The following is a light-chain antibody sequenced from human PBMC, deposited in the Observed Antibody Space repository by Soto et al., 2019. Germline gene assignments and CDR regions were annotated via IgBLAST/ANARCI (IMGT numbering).Light chain of an antibody. V-gene: IGKV3-15*01. CDR1: QSINYN. J-gene: IGKJ2*01. CDR2: GAS. Sequence: EIVMTQSPATLSVSPGERVTLSCRASQSINYNLAWYQQKPGQAPRLLIQGASTRATGIPVRFSGSGSGTEFTLNISSLQSEDFAVYYCQQYQNWYTFGQGTKLELK. CDR3: QQYQNWYT.